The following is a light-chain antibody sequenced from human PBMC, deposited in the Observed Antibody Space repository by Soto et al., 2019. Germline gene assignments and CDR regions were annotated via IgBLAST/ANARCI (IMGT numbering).Light chain of an antibody. V-gene: IGKV3-20*01. CDR2: GAS. CDR1: QSVSSSY. Sequence: EIVLTQSTGTLSLSPGERATLSCRASQSVSSSYLAWYQQKPGQAPRLLIYGASSRATGIPDRFSGSGSGTDFTLTISRLEPEDFAVYYCQQYGRSPGWTFGQGTKVDIK. J-gene: IGKJ1*01. CDR3: QQYGRSPGWT.